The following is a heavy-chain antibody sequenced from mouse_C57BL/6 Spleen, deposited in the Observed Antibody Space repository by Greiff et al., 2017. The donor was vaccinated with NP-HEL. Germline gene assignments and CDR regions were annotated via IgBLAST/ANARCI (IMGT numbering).Heavy chain of an antibody. CDR2: IYPGSGST. J-gene: IGHJ3*01. CDR3: ARGGYSNFFFAY. Sequence: VQLQQSGAELVKPGASVKMSCKASGYTFTSYWITWVKQRPGQGLEWIGDIYPGSGSTNYNEKFKSKATLTVDTSSSTAYMQLSSLTSEDSAVYYCARGGYSNFFFAYWGQGTLVTVSA. CDR1: GYTFTSYW. D-gene: IGHD2-5*01. V-gene: IGHV1-55*01.